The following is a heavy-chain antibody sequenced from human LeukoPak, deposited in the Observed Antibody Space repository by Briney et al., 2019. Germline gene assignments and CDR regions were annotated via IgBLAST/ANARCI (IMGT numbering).Heavy chain of an antibody. CDR2: IIPILGIA. CDR1: GGTFSSYT. V-gene: IGHV1-69*04. Sequence: ASVKVSCKASGGTFSSYTISWVRQAPGQGLEWMGRIIPILGIANYAQKFQGRVTITADKSTSTAYMELSSLRSEDTAVYYCARDVPYSGSWYDGYWGQGTLVTVSS. CDR3: ARDVPYSGSWYDGY. D-gene: IGHD6-13*01. J-gene: IGHJ4*02.